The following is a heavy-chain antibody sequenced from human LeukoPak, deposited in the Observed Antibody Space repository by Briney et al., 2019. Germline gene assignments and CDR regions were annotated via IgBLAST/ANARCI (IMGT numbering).Heavy chain of an antibody. Sequence: SGTLSLTCTVSGGSISSYYWSWVRQPPGKGLEWIGDIYYSGSTNYNASLTSRVAISGDTSKNKFSLKLSSVTAADTAVYYCAGSNPVVGLTLDHWRQGPLLSVSS. CDR3: AGSNPVVGLTLDH. J-gene: IGHJ1*01. CDR1: GGSISSYY. CDR2: IYYSGST. D-gene: IGHD1-26*01. V-gene: IGHV4-59*01.